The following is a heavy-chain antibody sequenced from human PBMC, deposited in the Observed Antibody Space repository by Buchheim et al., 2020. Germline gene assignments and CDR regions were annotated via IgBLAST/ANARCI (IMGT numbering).Heavy chain of an antibody. CDR1: GFTFSSYA. J-gene: IGHJ2*01. CDR3: AKDALDFWSGYYWYFDL. CDR2: ISGSGGST. Sequence: EVQLVESGGGLVQPGGSLRLSCAASGFTFSSYAMSWVRQAPGKGLGWVSAISGSGGSTYYADSVKGRFTISRDNSTNTLYRQMNSLRAEDTAVYYCAKDALDFWSGYYWYFDLWGRGTL. D-gene: IGHD3-3*01. V-gene: IGHV3-23*04.